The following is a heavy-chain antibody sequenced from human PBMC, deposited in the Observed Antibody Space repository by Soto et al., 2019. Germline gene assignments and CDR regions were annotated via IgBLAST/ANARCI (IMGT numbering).Heavy chain of an antibody. Sequence: EVQLVESGGGLVQPGGSLRLSCAASGFSFSTYEMNWVRQAPGKELEWVSYIGSIGGTRYYADSVKGRFTISRDNAKNSLYLQMNSLRAEDTAVYYCARLSLGFDYWGQGTLVTVSS. CDR1: GFSFSTYE. J-gene: IGHJ4*02. CDR2: IGSIGGTR. CDR3: ARLSLGFDY. V-gene: IGHV3-48*03.